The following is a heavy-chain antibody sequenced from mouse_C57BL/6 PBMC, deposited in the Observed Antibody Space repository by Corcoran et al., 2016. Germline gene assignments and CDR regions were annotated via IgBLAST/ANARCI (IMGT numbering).Heavy chain of an antibody. D-gene: IGHD1-1*01. CDR1: GYTFTDYY. CDR3: ARRYYGSRNYAMDY. V-gene: IGHV1-26*01. Sequence: EVQLQQSGPELVKPGASVKISCKASGYTFTDYYMNWVKQSHGKSLEWIGDINPNNGGTSYNQKFKGKATLTVDKSSSTAYMELRSLTSEDSAVYYCARRYYGSRNYAMDYGGQGTSVTVSS. J-gene: IGHJ4*01. CDR2: INPNNGGT.